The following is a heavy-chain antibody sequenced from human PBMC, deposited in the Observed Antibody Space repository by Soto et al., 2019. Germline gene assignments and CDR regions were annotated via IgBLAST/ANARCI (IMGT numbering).Heavy chain of an antibody. J-gene: IGHJ5*02. CDR2: ISSGGVYI. CDR1: TFSMYS. V-gene: IGHV3-21*06. D-gene: IGHD1-26*01. CDR3: TRDQGGSYDSWFDP. Sequence: EVQVVESGGGLVNPGGSLRLSCNFTFSMYSMNWVRQAPGKCLEWVASISSGGVYIKYADSVQGRFTISRDNAKNSVSLQMNSLKVEDTAVYYCTRDQGGSYDSWFDPWGQGTRVVVSS.